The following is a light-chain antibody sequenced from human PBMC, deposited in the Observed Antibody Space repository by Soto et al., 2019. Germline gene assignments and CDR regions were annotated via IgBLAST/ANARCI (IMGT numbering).Light chain of an antibody. CDR2: KAS. CDR3: EHHNSYSEA. V-gene: IGKV1-5*03. J-gene: IGKJ1*01. CDR1: QTISSW. Sequence: DIQMTQSPSTLSGSVGDRVTITCRASQTISSWLAWYQQKPGKAPKLLIYKASTLQSGVPSRFSGSGSGTEFTLTISSLQPDDLATYYCEHHNSYSEAFGQGTKVDIK.